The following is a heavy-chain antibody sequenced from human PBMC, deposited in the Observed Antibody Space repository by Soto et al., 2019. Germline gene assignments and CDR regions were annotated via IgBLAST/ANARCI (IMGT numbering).Heavy chain of an antibody. D-gene: IGHD3-9*01. CDR3: AKWVSNTYYDIVTGYPDY. V-gene: IGHV3-23*01. CDR1: GFTFSSYA. J-gene: IGHJ4*02. Sequence: EVQLLESGGGLVQTGGSLRLSCAASGFTFSSYAMSWVRQAPGKGLEWVSAIRGSGGSTYYADSVKGRFTISRDNSKNTLYLQMNRLRAEDTAVYYCAKWVSNTYYDIVTGYPDYWGQGTLVTVSS. CDR2: IRGSGGST.